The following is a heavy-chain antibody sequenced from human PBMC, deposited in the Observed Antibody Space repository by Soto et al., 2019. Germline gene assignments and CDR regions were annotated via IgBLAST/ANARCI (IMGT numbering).Heavy chain of an antibody. D-gene: IGHD3-10*01. CDR2: ISPHKGDT. J-gene: IGHJ4*02. CDR3: ARDLDGSGSYYTNY. CDR1: GYTFSRIC. V-gene: IGHV1-18*01. Sequence: ASVKVSCKTSGYTFSRICISWVLQAPGQGLEWMGWISPHKGDTYYAQRLQGRVTMTTDTSTSTAYMELRSLRSDDTAVYFCARDLDGSGSYYTNYWGQGTLVTVSS.